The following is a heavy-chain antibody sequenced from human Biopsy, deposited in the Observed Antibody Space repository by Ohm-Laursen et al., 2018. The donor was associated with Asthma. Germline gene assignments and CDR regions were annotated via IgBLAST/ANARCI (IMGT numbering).Heavy chain of an antibody. J-gene: IGHJ6*02. CDR1: GAYIGSRDHN. D-gene: IGHD4-17*01. CDR3: ARVASYGDLYFGIDV. V-gene: IGHV4-30-4*01. Sequence: SETLSLTCTVGGAYIGSRDHNWPWIRQSPGTGLEWMGFVFWSGTTHYNRALERRLSISIDTTRNEFSMTLRSVTAADKAVYFCARVASYGDLYFGIDVWGPGTTVSVS. CDR2: VFWSGTT.